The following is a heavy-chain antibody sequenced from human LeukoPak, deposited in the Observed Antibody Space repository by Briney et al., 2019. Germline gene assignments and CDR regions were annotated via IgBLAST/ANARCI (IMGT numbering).Heavy chain of an antibody. CDR1: GFPFDDYA. D-gene: IGHD6-13*01. Sequence: GGPLRLSCAASGFPFDDYAMHWVRQAPGKGLEGVSLISGDGNSPYYADSVKGRFTISRDKRKNSLFLQMNSLRTEDTAFYYCAKGGTAATFDYWGQGTLVTVS. V-gene: IGHV3-43*02. CDR3: AKGGTAATFDY. CDR2: ISGDGNSP. J-gene: IGHJ4*02.